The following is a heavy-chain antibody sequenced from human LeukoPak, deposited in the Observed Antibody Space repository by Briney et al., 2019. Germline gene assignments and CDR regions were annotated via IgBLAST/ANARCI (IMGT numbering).Heavy chain of an antibody. D-gene: IGHD6-13*01. J-gene: IGHJ5*02. CDR3: ARVKQQLVTTNLNCFDP. CDR1: GFTFSSYA. CDR2: ISYDGSNK. V-gene: IGHV3-30-3*01. Sequence: GGSLRLSCAASGFTFSSYAMHWVRQAPGKGLEWVAVISYDGSNKYYADSVKGRFTISRDNSKNTLYLQMNSLRAEDTAVYYCARVKQQLVTTNLNCFDPWGQGTLVTVSS.